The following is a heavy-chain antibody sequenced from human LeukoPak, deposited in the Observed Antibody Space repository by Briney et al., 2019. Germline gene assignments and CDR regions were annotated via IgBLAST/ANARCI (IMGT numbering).Heavy chain of an antibody. Sequence: SETLSLTCAVYGGSFSGYYWSWIRQPPGKGLEWIGEINHSGSTNYNPSLKSRVTISVDTSKNQFSLKLSSVTAADTAVYYCARSGSPSGGMDVWGQGTTVTVSS. D-gene: IGHD3-10*01. CDR1: GGSFSGYY. J-gene: IGHJ6*02. CDR3: ARSGSPSGGMDV. V-gene: IGHV4-34*01. CDR2: INHSGST.